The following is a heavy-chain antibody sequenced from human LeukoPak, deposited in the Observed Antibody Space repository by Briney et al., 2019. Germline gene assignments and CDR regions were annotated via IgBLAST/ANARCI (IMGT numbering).Heavy chain of an antibody. CDR3: VANGWYALDI. D-gene: IGHD6-19*01. V-gene: IGHV4-4*02. CDR2: IYHSGST. Sequence: SETLSLTCAVSGGSISSTNWWSWVRQSPEKGLEWIGEIYHSGSTNYKPSLRSRVTISVDKSENQFSLNLRSVTAADTAVYYCVANGWYALDIWGQGTMVTVSS. J-gene: IGHJ3*02. CDR1: GGSISSTNW.